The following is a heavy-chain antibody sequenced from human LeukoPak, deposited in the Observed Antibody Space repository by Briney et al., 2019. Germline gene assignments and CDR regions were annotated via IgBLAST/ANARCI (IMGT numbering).Heavy chain of an antibody. CDR3: ARTPVTREIDS. D-gene: IGHD4-11*01. J-gene: IGHJ4*02. V-gene: IGHV3-30*04. Sequence: GGSLRLSCAASGFTFSSYSMHWVRQAPGKGLEGVAVISYDGSNKYYSDSVKGRFTISRDNSKNTLYLQMNSLRAEDTAVYYCARTPVTREIDSWGQGTLVTVSS. CDR2: ISYDGSNK. CDR1: GFTFSSYS.